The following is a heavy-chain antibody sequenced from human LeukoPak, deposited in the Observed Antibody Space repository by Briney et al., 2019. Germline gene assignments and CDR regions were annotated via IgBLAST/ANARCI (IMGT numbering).Heavy chain of an antibody. CDR3: ARERALHYYYYGMDV. CDR1: VGSISSYY. V-gene: IGHV4-4*07. J-gene: IGHJ6*02. CDR2: IYTSGST. Sequence: SETLSLTCTVSVGSISSYYWSWIRQPAGKGLECIGRIYTSGSTNYNPSLKSRVTMSVDTSKNQFSLKLSSVTAADTAVYYCARERALHYYYYGMDVWGRGTTVTVSS.